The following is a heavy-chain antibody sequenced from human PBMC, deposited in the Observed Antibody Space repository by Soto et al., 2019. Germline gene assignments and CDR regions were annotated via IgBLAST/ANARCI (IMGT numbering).Heavy chain of an antibody. V-gene: IGHV4-31*03. Sequence: QLQLQESGPGLVRPSQTLSLTCSVSGGSITSGGYYWGWIRQLPGKGLEWVAYVYSSGRTYYNPSLESRLSISLDTSKNQFSLILRSVTVADTAIYYCARDHKGFNKAFDIWGQGAMVTVSS. CDR2: VYSSGRT. J-gene: IGHJ3*02. CDR3: ARDHKGFNKAFDI. CDR1: GGSITSGGYY.